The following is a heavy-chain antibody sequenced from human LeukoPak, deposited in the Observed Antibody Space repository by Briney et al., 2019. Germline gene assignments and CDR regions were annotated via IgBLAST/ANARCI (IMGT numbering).Heavy chain of an antibody. Sequence: SETLSLTCTVSGGSISSGGYYWSWIRQHPGKGLEWIGYIYYSGSTYYNPSLKSRVTISVDTSKNQFSLKLSSVTAADTAVYYCARDLDGSGSYYNNRWYFDLWGRGTLVTVSS. CDR2: IYYSGST. J-gene: IGHJ2*01. V-gene: IGHV4-31*03. CDR3: ARDLDGSGSYYNNRWYFDL. CDR1: GGSISSGGYY. D-gene: IGHD3-10*01.